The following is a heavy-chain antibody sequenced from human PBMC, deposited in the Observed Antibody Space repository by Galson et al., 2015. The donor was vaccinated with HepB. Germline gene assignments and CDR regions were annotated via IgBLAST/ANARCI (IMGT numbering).Heavy chain of an antibody. CDR2: IWYDGSNK. D-gene: IGHD3-10*01. V-gene: IGHV3-33*01. CDR3: ARVRSLLWFGESCLRGDCYPSHFDY. CDR1: GFTFSSYA. Sequence: SLRLSCAASGFTFSSYAMHWVRQAPGKGLEWVAVIWYDGSNKYFADSVKGRFTISRDNAKNSLYLQMNSLRAEDTAVYYCARVRSLLWFGESCLRGDCYPSHFDYWGQGTLVTVSS. J-gene: IGHJ4*02.